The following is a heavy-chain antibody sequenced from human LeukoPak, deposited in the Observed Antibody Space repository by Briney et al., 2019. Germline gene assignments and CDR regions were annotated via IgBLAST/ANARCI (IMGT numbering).Heavy chain of an antibody. D-gene: IGHD6-6*01. J-gene: IGHJ4*02. Sequence: PGGSLRLSCAASGFTVSSNYMSWVRQAPGKGLEWVSVIYSGGSTYYADSVKGRFTISRDNSKNTLYLQMNSLRAEDTAVYYCASPQNRSSSALDYWGQGTLVTVSS. CDR3: ASPQNRSSSALDY. CDR1: GFTVSSNY. V-gene: IGHV3-53*05. CDR2: IYSGGST.